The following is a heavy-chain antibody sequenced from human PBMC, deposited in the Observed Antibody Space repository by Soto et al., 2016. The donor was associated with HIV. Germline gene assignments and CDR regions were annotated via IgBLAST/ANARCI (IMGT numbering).Heavy chain of an antibody. CDR3: ARDTSYGPFDY. Sequence: EVQLVESGGGLVQPGGSLRLSCAASGFTFSSYSMNWVRQAPGKGLEWVSYISSSSSTIYYADSVKGRFTISRDNAKNSLYLQMNSLRAEDTAVYYCARDTSYGPFDYWGQGTLVTVSS. CDR2: ISSSSSTI. D-gene: IGHD3-10*01. V-gene: IGHV3-48*01. J-gene: IGHJ4*02. CDR1: GFTFSSYS.